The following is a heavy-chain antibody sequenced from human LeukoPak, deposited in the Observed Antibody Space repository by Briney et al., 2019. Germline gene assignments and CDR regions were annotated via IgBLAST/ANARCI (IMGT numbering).Heavy chain of an antibody. CDR1: GFTFSSYA. V-gene: IGHV3-23*01. CDR3: AKGPSWELLPSWYFQH. CDR2: ISGSGGST. Sequence: TGGSLRLSCAASGFTFSSYAMSWVRQAPGKGLEWVSAISGSGGSTYYADSVKGRFTISRDNSKNTLYLQMNNLRAEDTAVYYCAKGPSWELLPSWYFQHWGQGTLVTVSS. J-gene: IGHJ1*01. D-gene: IGHD1-26*01.